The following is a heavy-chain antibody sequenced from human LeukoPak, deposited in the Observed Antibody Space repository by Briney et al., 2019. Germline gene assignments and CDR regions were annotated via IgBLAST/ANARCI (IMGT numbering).Heavy chain of an antibody. Sequence: PGASLRLSCAASGFTFSSYAMSWVRQAPGKGLDWVSAIDGSGANTFYADSVKGRFTISRDNSKNTLYLQMNSLRAEDTALYFCVKRTVAGQFDYWGQGTLATVSS. V-gene: IGHV3-23*01. CDR3: VKRTVAGQFDY. D-gene: IGHD6-19*01. J-gene: IGHJ4*02. CDR1: GFTFSSYA. CDR2: IDGSGANT.